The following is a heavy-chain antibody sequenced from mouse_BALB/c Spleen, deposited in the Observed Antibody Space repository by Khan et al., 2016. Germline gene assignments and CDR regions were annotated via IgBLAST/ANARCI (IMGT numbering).Heavy chain of an antibody. Sequence: EVELVEPGPGLVKSSQSLSLTCTVTGYSITSDYAWNWIRQFPGNKLEWMGYIRYSGDTSYNPSLKSRISISRDTSKNQFFLQLHSVTTKDTATYYCAGYPWFAYWGQGTLVTVSA. CDR1: GYSITSDYA. J-gene: IGHJ3*01. CDR3: AGYPWFAY. CDR2: IRYSGDT. V-gene: IGHV3-2*02. D-gene: IGHD2-2*01.